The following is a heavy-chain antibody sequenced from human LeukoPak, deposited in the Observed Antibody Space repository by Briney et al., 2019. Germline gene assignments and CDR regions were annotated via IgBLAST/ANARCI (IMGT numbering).Heavy chain of an antibody. V-gene: IGHV4-59*01. CDR2: IYYSGSS. J-gene: IGHJ5*02. CDR1: GGSIGSYY. D-gene: IGHD3-10*01. CDR3: ARLPGYWFDP. Sequence: SETLSLTCTVSGGSIGSYYWSWIRQPPGKGLEWIGYIYYSGSSSYNPSLKSRVTISVDTSKNQFSLKLSSVTAADTAVYYCARLPGYWFDPWGQGTLVTVSS.